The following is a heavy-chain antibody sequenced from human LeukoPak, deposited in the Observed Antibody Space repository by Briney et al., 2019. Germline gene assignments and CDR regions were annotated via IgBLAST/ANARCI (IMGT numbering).Heavy chain of an antibody. V-gene: IGHV1-18*01. CDR1: GYTFTYYV. CDR3: ARGEKAYDY. D-gene: IGHD1-26*01. CDR2: INAYNGNT. J-gene: IGHJ4*02. Sequence: ASVKVSCKTSGYTFTYYVITWVRQAPGQELEWMGWINAYNGNTNDAQRFQGRVTMTTDTSTSTAYMELRSLRSDDTAVYYCARGEKAYDYWGQGTLVSVSS.